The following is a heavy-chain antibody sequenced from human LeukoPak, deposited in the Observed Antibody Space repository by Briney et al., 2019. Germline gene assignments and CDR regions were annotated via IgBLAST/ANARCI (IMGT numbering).Heavy chain of an antibody. Sequence: PGGSLRLSCATSGFIFSHFGMHWVRQAPGKGLEWVVAIQSDGSQEYFADSVKGRSTTSRDKSKSTMYLQIDTLRAEDTAVYYCARDSCLIKTCLDYWGQGTLVTVSS. D-gene: IGHD3-10*01. CDR3: ARDSCLIKTCLDY. CDR1: GFIFSHFG. V-gene: IGHV3-33*01. J-gene: IGHJ4*02. CDR2: IQSDGSQE.